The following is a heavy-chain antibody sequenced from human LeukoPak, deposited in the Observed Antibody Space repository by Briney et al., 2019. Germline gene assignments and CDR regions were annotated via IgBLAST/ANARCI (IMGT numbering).Heavy chain of an antibody. V-gene: IGHV3-74*01. CDR1: GFTFSSYW. J-gene: IGHJ4*02. D-gene: IGHD2-2*01. Sequence: PGGSLRLSCAASGFTFSSYWMHWVRQAPGKGLVWVSRINSDGSSTSYADSVKGRFTISRDNAKNTLYLQMNSLRAEDTAVYYCARVMGYCSSTSCYDLAADYWGQGTLVTVSS. CDR2: INSDGSST. CDR3: ARVMGYCSSTSCYDLAADY.